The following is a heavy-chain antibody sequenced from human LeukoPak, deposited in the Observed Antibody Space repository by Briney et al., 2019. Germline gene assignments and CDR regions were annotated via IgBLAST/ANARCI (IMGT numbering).Heavy chain of an antibody. CDR1: GFTFSSYA. CDR2: ISGSGGST. Sequence: GGSLRLSCAASGFTFSSYATSWVRQAPGKGLEWVSAISGSGGSTYYADSVKGRFTISRDNSKNTLYLQMNSLRAEDTAVYYCARYYDFWSGPYYFDYWGQGTLVTLSS. CDR3: ARYYDFWSGPYYFDY. D-gene: IGHD3-3*01. J-gene: IGHJ4*02. V-gene: IGHV3-23*01.